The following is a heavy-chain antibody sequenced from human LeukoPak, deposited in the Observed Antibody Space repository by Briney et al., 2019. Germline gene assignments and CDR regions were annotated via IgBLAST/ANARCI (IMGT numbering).Heavy chain of an antibody. Sequence: GGSLKLSCAASGFTFSDSGMHWVRQAPGKGLERVGRMRSKTQNYATAYAASVKGRFTISRDDSKNTAFLQMNSLKTEDTAVYYCTNYDDSSDLWGYWGQGTLVTVSS. D-gene: IGHD3-22*01. CDR2: MRSKTQNYAT. V-gene: IGHV3-73*01. CDR3: TNYDDSSDLWGY. CDR1: GFTFSDSG. J-gene: IGHJ4*02.